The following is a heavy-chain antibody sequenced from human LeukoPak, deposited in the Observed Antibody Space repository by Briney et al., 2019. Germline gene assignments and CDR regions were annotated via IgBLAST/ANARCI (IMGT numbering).Heavy chain of an antibody. CDR3: AAFDTAKAPLPD. CDR1: GFTFSNQW. V-gene: IGHV3-7*01. CDR2: IYRDGGAT. J-gene: IGHJ4*02. D-gene: IGHD3-9*01. Sequence: GGSLRLSCAASGFTFSNQWMSWVRQAPGKGLEWVANIYRDGGATNYMDSVKGRFTISRDNARNLLFLQMNSLRVEDTAVYYCAAFDTAKAPLPDWGQGTLVTVSS.